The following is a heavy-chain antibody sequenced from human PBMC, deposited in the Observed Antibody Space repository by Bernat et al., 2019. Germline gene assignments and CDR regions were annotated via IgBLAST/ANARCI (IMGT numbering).Heavy chain of an antibody. Sequence: QVQLVESGGGLVKPGGSLRLSCAASGFTFSDYYMSWIRQAPGKGLEWVSYISSSSYTNYADSVKGRFTISIDNAKNSLYLQMNSLRAEDTAVYYWAGAGSHGGWFDPWGQGTLVTVSS. J-gene: IGHJ5*02. CDR3: AGAGSHGGWFDP. CDR2: ISSSSYT. CDR1: GFTFSDYY. D-gene: IGHD1-26*01. V-gene: IGHV3-11*05.